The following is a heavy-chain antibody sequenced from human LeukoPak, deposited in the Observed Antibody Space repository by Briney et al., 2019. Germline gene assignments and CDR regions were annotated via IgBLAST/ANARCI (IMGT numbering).Heavy chain of an antibody. D-gene: IGHD2-8*01. CDR3: ATGYCTNGVCDNYWYFDL. CDR2: INHSGST. V-gene: IGHV4-39*07. Sequence: SETLSLTCTVSGGSISSSSYYWSWIRQPPGTGLEWIGEINHSGSTNYNPSLKSRVTISVDTSKNQFSLKLSSVTAADTAVYYCATGYCTNGVCDNYWYFDLWGRGTLVTVSS. CDR1: GGSISSSSYY. J-gene: IGHJ2*01.